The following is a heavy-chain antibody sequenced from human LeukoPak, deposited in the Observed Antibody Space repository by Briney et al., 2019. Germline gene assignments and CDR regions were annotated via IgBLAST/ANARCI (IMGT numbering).Heavy chain of an antibody. J-gene: IGHJ4*02. CDR1: GFTFSSYW. D-gene: IGHD3-22*01. Sequence: PGGSLRLSCAASGFTFSSYWMHWVRQAPGKELVWVSRISDGGSTTTYADSVKGRFTISRDNAKNTLYLQMNGLRAEDTAVYYCSRSAYYDGSGNYYDYWGQGTLVTGSS. CDR2: ISDGGSTT. V-gene: IGHV3-74*01. CDR3: SRSAYYDGSGNYYDY.